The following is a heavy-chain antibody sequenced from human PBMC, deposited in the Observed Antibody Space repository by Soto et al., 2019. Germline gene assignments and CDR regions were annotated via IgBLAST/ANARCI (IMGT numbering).Heavy chain of an antibody. CDR2: IIPIFGTA. V-gene: IGHV1-69*01. D-gene: IGHD3-9*01. J-gene: IGHJ5*02. CDR3: ARGSLRYFVWYRDLEDWFDP. Sequence: QVQLVQSGAEVKKPGSSVKVSCKASGGTFSSYAISWLRQAPGQGLEWMGGIIPIFGTANYAQKFQGRVTITADESTSTAYMELSSLRSEDTAVYYCARGSLRYFVWYRDLEDWFDPWGQGTLVTVSS. CDR1: GGTFSSYA.